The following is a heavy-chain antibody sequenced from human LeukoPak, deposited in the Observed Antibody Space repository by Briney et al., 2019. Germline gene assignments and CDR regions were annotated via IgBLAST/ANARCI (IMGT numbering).Heavy chain of an antibody. CDR1: GGSISSSSYY. Sequence: SETLSLTCTVSGGSISSSSYYWSWIRQPPGKGLEWIGYIYYSGSTNYNPSLKSRVTISVDTSKNQFSLKLSSVTAADTAVYYCARVHGDIPTFDYWGQGTLVTVSS. D-gene: IGHD4-17*01. J-gene: IGHJ4*02. V-gene: IGHV4-61*01. CDR2: IYYSGST. CDR3: ARVHGDIPTFDY.